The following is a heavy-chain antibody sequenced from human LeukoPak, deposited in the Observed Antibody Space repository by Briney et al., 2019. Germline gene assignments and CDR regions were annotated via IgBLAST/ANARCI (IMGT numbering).Heavy chain of an antibody. V-gene: IGHV2-70*11. J-gene: IGHJ4*02. Sequence: SGPALVKPTQTLTLTCTFSGFSLSTSGMCVSWIRQPPGKALEWLARIDWDDDKYYSTSLKTRLTISKDTSKNQVVLTMTNMDPVDTAMYYCARISIVGATTRYYFDYWGQGTLVTVSS. CDR1: GFSLSTSGMC. CDR3: ARISIVGATTRYYFDY. D-gene: IGHD1-26*01. CDR2: IDWDDDK.